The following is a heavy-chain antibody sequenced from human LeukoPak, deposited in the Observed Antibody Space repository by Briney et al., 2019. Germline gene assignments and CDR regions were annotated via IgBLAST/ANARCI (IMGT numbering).Heavy chain of an antibody. CDR2: IYYRGGT. D-gene: IGHD3-10*01. CDR3: AKSNGYGLVDI. CDR1: GASITDAY. J-gene: IGHJ3*02. Sequence: SETLSLTCNVSGASITDAYWSWLRQPPGKGLEWIGYIYYRGGTNYNPSLKSRVTISLDTSRNQFSLKLNSVTAADTAVYYCAKSNGYGLVDIWGQGTMVTVSS. V-gene: IGHV4-59*12.